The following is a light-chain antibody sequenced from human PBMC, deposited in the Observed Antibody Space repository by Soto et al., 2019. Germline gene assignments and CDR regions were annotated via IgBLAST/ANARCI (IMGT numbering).Light chain of an antibody. CDR3: SSYTSSSTVL. J-gene: IGLJ3*02. CDR1: SSDVGSYNR. Sequence: QSALTQPPSVSGSPGQSVTISCTGTSSDVGSYNRVSWYQQSPGTAPQLMIYEVNNRPSGVPDRFSGSKSGNTASLTISGLQAEDEADYYCSSYTSSSTVLFGGGTKLTVL. V-gene: IGLV2-18*02. CDR2: EVN.